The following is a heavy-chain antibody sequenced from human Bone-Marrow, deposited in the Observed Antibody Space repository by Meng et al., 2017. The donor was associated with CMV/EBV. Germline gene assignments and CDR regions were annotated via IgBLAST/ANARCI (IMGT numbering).Heavy chain of an antibody. J-gene: IGHJ3*02. CDR1: GGTFSSYT. CDR2: ISAYNGNT. Sequence: ASVKVSCKASGGTFSSYTISWVRQAPGQGLEWMGWISAYNGNTNYAQKLQGRVTMTTDTSTSTAYMELRSLRSDDTAVYYCARVEVYCSSTSCSDAFDIWGQGTMVTVSS. V-gene: IGHV1-18*01. CDR3: ARVEVYCSSTSCSDAFDI. D-gene: IGHD2-2*01.